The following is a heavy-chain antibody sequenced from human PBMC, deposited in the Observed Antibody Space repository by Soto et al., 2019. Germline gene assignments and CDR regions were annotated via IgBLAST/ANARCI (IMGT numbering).Heavy chain of an antibody. V-gene: IGHV3-23*01. D-gene: IGHD2-15*01. J-gene: IGHJ4*02. CDR2: ISGSGGST. CDR3: ARAGDIGENRPYADFDY. Sequence: GGSLRLSCAASGFTFSSYAMSWVRQAPGKGLEWVSAISGSGGSTYYADSVKGRFTISRDNAKNSLYLQMNSLRDEDTAVYYCARAGDIGENRPYADFDYWGQGTLVTVSS. CDR1: GFTFSSYA.